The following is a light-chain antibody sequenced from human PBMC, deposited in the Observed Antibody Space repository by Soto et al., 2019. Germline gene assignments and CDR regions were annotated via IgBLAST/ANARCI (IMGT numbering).Light chain of an antibody. V-gene: IGKV3-15*01. CDR1: QSVRSL. CDR2: GAS. CDR3: QQYNNWPHA. J-gene: IGKJ4*01. Sequence: EIVLTQSPATLSLSPGERATLSCRASQSVRSLLAWYQQKPGQAPRLLIYGASTRATGIPARFSGSGSGTEFTLTISSLQSEDFGVYYCQQYNNWPHAFGGGTKVDIK.